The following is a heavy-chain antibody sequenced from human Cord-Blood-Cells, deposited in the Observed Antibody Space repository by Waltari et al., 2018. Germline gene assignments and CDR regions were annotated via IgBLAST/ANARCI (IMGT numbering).Heavy chain of an antibody. CDR3: ARWGKLVRGPDY. CDR1: GSTFPSYD. J-gene: IGHJ4*02. D-gene: IGHD1-1*01. Sequence: QVQLVQSGAEVKKPGASVKVSCKASGSTFPSYDINWVRQATGQGLEWMGWMNPNSGNTGYAQKFQGRVTITRNTSISTAYMELSSLRSEDTAVYYCARWGKLVRGPDYLGQGTLVTVSS. CDR2: MNPNSGNT. V-gene: IGHV1-8*03.